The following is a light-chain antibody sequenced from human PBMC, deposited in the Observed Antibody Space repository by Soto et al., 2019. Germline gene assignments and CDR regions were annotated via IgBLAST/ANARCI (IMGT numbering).Light chain of an antibody. CDR2: GAS. CDR1: QSVSSMY. CDR3: QKYGSPGT. J-gene: IGKJ1*01. V-gene: IGKV3-20*01. Sequence: EVVLSQSPGTLSLSPGARATLAFGASQSVSSMYLAWYQQKRGQAPRLLIDGASSRATGIPDRFSGSGSGTDFTLTISRLEPEDFAEYYCQKYGSPGTFGQGTKVDI.